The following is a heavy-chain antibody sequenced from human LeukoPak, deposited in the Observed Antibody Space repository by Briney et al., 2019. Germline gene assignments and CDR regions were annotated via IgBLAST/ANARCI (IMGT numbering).Heavy chain of an antibody. J-gene: IGHJ4*02. D-gene: IGHD6-19*01. Sequence: GGSLRLSCAASGFTFSSYGMHWVRQAPGKGLEWVAVIWYDGRNKYYADSVKGRFTISRDNSKNTLFLQMNSLRAEDTAVYYCASTRSTSDWYTRGFEYWGQGTLVTVSS. CDR3: ASTRSTSDWYTRGFEY. CDR1: GFTFSSYG. V-gene: IGHV3-33*01. CDR2: IWYDGRNK.